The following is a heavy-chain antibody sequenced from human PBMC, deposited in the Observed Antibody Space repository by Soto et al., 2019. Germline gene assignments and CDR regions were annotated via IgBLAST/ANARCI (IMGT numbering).Heavy chain of an antibody. D-gene: IGHD2-15*01. CDR2: ISAYNGNT. CDR1: GYTFTSYG. V-gene: IGHV1-18*04. J-gene: IGHJ6*02. CDR3: AREGDVVVVAAAYYYYGMDV. Sequence: QVQLVQSGAEVKKPGASVKVSCKASGYTFTSYGISWVRQAPGQGLEWMGWISAYNGNTNYAQKLQGRVTMTTDTSTITAYMELRSLRSDDTAVYYCAREGDVVVVAAAYYYYGMDVWGQGTTVTVSS.